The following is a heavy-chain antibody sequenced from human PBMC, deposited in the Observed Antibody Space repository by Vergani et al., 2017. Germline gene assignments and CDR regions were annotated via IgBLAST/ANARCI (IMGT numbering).Heavy chain of an antibody. CDR2: ISGSGGST. J-gene: IGHJ2*01. V-gene: IGHV3-23*04. CDR1: GFSVSSNY. CDR3: ARPMESRYWYFDL. D-gene: IGHD1-1*01. Sequence: EVQLVESGGDLVQPGGSLRLSCAASGFSVSSNYMSWVRQAPGKGLEWVSTISGSGGSTYYADSVKGRFTISRDNSKNTLYLQMNSLRAEDTAVYYCARPMESRYWYFDLWGRGTLVTVSS.